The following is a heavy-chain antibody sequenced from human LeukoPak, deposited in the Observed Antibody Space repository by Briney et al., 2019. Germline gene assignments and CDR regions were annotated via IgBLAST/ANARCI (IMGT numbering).Heavy chain of an antibody. Sequence: SETLSLTCAVYGGSFNDYYWNWIRQPPGKGLEWIGKIDQSGSTIYNSSLKSRVTISVDTSKNQFSLKLSSVTAADTAVYYCARHVRPLLQDYDILTGGNYYFDYWGQGTLVTVSS. CDR1: GGSFNDYY. J-gene: IGHJ4*02. CDR3: ARHVRPLLQDYDILTGGNYYFDY. CDR2: IDQSGST. V-gene: IGHV4-34*01. D-gene: IGHD3-9*01.